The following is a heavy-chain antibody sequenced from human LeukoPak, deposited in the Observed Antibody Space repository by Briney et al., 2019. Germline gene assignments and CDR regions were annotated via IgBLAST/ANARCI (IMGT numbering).Heavy chain of an antibody. Sequence: GGSLRLSCAASGFTFSSYSMNWVRQAPGKGLDWVSSISSRSSYIYYADSVKGRFTISRDNAKNSLYLQMNSLRAEDTAVYYCARDGNGYCSGGTCYSRPDYWGQGTLVTVSS. V-gene: IGHV3-21*01. D-gene: IGHD2-15*01. CDR1: GFTFSSYS. J-gene: IGHJ4*02. CDR3: ARDGNGYCSGGTCYSRPDY. CDR2: ISSRSSYI.